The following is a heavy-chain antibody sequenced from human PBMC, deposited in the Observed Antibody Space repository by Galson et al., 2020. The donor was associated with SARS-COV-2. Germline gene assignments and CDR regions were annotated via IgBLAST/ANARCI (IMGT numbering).Heavy chain of an antibody. CDR1: GFTVSSNY. Sequence: GGSLRLSCAASGFTVSSNYMSWVRQAPGKGLEWVSVIYSGGSTYYADSVKGRFTISRDNSKNTLYLQMNSLRAEDTAVYYCARVEAARYYMDVWGKGTTVTVSS. J-gene: IGHJ6*03. CDR2: IYSGGST. CDR3: ARVEAARYYMDV. D-gene: IGHD6-6*01. V-gene: IGHV3-53*01.